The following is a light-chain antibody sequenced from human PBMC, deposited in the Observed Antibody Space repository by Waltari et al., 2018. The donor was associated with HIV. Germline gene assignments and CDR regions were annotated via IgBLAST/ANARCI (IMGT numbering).Light chain of an antibody. V-gene: IGLV2-23*02. CDR1: SSDGGSYNL. J-gene: IGLJ2*01. CDR2: EVS. CDR3: CSYAGSSTVV. Sequence: QSALTQPASVSGSPGQSITISCTGTSSDGGSYNLFSWYQQHPGKAPKLMIYEVSKRPSGVSNRFSGSKSGNTASLTISGLQAEDEADYYCCSYAGSSTVVFGGGTKLTVL.